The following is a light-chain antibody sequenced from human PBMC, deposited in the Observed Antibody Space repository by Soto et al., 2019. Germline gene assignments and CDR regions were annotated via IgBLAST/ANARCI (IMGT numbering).Light chain of an antibody. V-gene: IGKV1-5*01. CDR2: SVS. Sequence: DVHISQSPSTLSAYVGDRVTITCRASQSVNSWLAWYQQKPGRAPKLLIYSVSNLDSGVPSRFSGSGSGTEFTLTISSLQPDDFATYYCQKFSSYSRTFGQGTKVDIK. CDR3: QKFSSYSRT. J-gene: IGKJ1*01. CDR1: QSVNSW.